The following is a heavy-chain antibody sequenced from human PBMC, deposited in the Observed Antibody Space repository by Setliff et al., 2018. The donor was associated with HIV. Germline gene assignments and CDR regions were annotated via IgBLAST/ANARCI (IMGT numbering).Heavy chain of an antibody. D-gene: IGHD3-3*01. V-gene: IGHV1-2*02. J-gene: IGHJ3*02. CDR2: INPNSGGT. CDR1: GYTFTSYG. CDR3: GRDPFWSGYDAFDI. Sequence: ASVKVSCKASGYTFTSYGISWVRQAPGQGLEWMGWINPNSGGTNYARKFQGRVTMTRDTSISTAYMELSRLRSDDTAVYYCGRDPFWSGYDAFDIWGQGTMVTVSS.